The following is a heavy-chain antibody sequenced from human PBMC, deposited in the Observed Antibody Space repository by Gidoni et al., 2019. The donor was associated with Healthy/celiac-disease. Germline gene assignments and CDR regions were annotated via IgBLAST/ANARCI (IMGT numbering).Heavy chain of an antibody. D-gene: IGHD1-26*01. CDR1: GFTFSSYA. CDR3: ARGSGMWELLRNWFDP. J-gene: IGHJ5*02. Sequence: QVQLVESGGGVVQPGRSLRLSCAASGFTFSSYAMHWVRQAPGKGLEWVAVISYDGSNKYYADSVKGRFTISRDNSKNTLYLQMNSLRAEDTAVYYCARGSGMWELLRNWFDPWGQGTLVTVSS. CDR2: ISYDGSNK. V-gene: IGHV3-30-3*01.